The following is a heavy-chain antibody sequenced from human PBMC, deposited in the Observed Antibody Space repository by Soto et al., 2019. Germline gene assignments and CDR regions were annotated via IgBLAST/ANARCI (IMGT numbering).Heavy chain of an antibody. CDR2: ISYDGSNK. D-gene: IGHD3-22*01. CDR3: KTDAYYYDSSGPDL. V-gene: IGHV3-30-3*01. Sequence: PGGSLRLSCAASGFTFSSYAMHWVRQAPGKGLEWVAVISYDGSNKYYADSVKGRFTISRDNSKNTLYLQMNSLRAEDTAVYYCKTDAYYYDSSGPDLWGQGTMVTVSS. CDR1: GFTFSSYA. J-gene: IGHJ3*01.